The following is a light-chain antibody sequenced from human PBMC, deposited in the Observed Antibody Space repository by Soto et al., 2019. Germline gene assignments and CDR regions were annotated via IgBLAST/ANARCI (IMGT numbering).Light chain of an antibody. CDR2: GAS. CDR3: QQSFSTPRT. V-gene: IGKV3-15*01. CDR1: QSVSSH. Sequence: VVMTQSPATLSVSPGARATLSCRASQSVSSHLAWYQQKPGQAPRLLIYGASTRATGIPPRFSGSGSGTEFTLTISSLQSEDFATYYCQQSFSTPRTFGQGTNLDVK. J-gene: IGKJ2*01.